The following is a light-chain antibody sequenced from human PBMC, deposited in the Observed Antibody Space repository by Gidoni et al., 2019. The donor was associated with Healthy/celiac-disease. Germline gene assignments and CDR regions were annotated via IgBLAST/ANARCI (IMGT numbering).Light chain of an antibody. Sequence: DIQMTQSPSSLSASVGDRVTITCRASQRISSYLNWYQQKPGKDTKLLIYAASSLQSWVPSRFSGSGSWTDFTLTISSLQPEDFATYYCQQSYSTPPVTFGQGTRLEIK. CDR3: QQSYSTPPVT. V-gene: IGKV1-39*01. CDR1: QRISSY. CDR2: AAS. J-gene: IGKJ5*01.